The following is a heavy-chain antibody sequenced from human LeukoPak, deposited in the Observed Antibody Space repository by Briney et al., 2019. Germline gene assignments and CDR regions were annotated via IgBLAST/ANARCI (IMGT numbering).Heavy chain of an antibody. CDR1: GFTFSSYG. Sequence: GGSLRLSCAASGFTFSSYGMHWVRQAPGKGLEWVAFIRYDANNKYYADSVKGRFTISRDNFNNTVYVQMNSLRAEDTAVYYCAKDRRIAAAGSLDYWGQGTLVTVSS. J-gene: IGHJ4*02. D-gene: IGHD6-13*01. CDR3: AKDRRIAAAGSLDY. CDR2: IRYDANNK. V-gene: IGHV3-30*02.